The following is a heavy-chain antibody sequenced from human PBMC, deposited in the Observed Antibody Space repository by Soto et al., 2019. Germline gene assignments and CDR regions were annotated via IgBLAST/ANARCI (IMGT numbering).Heavy chain of an antibody. D-gene: IGHD6-13*01. V-gene: IGHV3-33*01. J-gene: IGHJ4*02. Sequence: QVQLVESGGGVVQPGTSLRLSCAASGFSFSSYDIQWVRQAPGKGLEWVAVIWYDGSNKYYADSVKGRFIISRDNSKNTLYLQMNSLRADDTAVYYCARGYSSSRDLGYWGQGTLVTVSS. CDR2: IWYDGSNK. CDR1: GFSFSSYD. CDR3: ARGYSSSRDLGY.